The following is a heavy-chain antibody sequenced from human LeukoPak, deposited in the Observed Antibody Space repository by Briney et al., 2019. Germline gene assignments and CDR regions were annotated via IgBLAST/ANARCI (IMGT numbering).Heavy chain of an antibody. J-gene: IGHJ6*02. CDR1: GFTLSSYA. V-gene: IGHV3-74*01. CDR2: INSDGSAT. Sequence: GGSLRLSCAASGFTLSSYAMSWVRQVPGKGLLWVSRINSDGSATIYADSVRGRFTISRDNDKNTLYLQMSGLRVEDTAVYYCASDSPYYGMDVWGQGTTVTVSS. CDR3: ASDSPYYGMDV.